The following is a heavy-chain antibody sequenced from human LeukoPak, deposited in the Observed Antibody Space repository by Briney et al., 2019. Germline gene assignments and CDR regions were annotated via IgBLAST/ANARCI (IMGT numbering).Heavy chain of an antibody. V-gene: IGHV3-9*01. J-gene: IGHJ4*02. CDR3: AKEYGIRGGFDY. CDR2: ISWNSGSI. D-gene: IGHD3-10*01. CDR1: GFTFDDYA. Sequence: PGRSLRLSCAASGFTFDDYAMHWVRQAPGKGLEWVSGISWNSGSIGYADSVKGRFTISRDNAKNSLYLQMNSLRAEDTALYYCAKEYGIRGGFDYWGQGTLVNVSS.